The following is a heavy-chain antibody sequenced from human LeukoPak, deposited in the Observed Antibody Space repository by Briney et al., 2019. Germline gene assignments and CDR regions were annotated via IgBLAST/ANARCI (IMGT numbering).Heavy chain of an antibody. CDR3: TTVSYSNYGFDY. CDR1: GFTFSNTW. V-gene: IGHV3-15*01. D-gene: IGHD4-11*01. J-gene: IGHJ4*02. CDR2: IKRKTDGATT. Sequence: PGGSLRLSCAASGFTFSNTWMSWVRQAPGKGLEWVGRIKRKTDGATTDYGAPVKGRFTISRDDSKNTLYLQMNSLKTEDTAVYYCTTVSYSNYGFDYWGQGTLVTVSS.